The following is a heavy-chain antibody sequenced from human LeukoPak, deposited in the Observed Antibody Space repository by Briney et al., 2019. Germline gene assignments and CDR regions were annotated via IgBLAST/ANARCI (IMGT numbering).Heavy chain of an antibody. V-gene: IGHV4-59*01. D-gene: IGHD1-26*01. Sequence: PSETLSLTCTVSGGSISSYYWSWIRQLPGKGLEWIGYIYYSGSTNYNPSLKSRVTISVDTSKNQFSLKLSSVTAADTAVYYCSGSYLYSYYYYMDVWGKGTTVTISS. J-gene: IGHJ6*03. CDR3: SGSYLYSYYYYMDV. CDR1: GGSISSYY. CDR2: IYYSGST.